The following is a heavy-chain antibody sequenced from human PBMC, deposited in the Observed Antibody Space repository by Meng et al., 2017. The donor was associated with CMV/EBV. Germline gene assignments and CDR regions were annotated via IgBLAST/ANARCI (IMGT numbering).Heavy chain of an antibody. CDR2: MSSSGRTK. Sequence: GGSLRLSCAASGFTFSSYEMNWVRQAPGKGLEWVSSMSSSGRTKYYADSVKGRFTISRDNAKNPLYLQMTSLRAEDTAIYYCAGEIRERSSRLDYWGQGTLVTVSS. CDR1: GFTFSSYE. J-gene: IGHJ4*02. D-gene: IGHD6-13*01. V-gene: IGHV3-48*03. CDR3: AGEIRERSSRLDY.